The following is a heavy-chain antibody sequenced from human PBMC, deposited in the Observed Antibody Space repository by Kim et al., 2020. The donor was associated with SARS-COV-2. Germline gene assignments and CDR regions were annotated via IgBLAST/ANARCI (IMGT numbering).Heavy chain of an antibody. CDR1: GYTFTSYA. CDR2: INTNTGNP. J-gene: IGHJ3*02. Sequence: ASVKVSCKASGYTFTSYAMNLVRQAPGQGLVWMGRINTNTGNPTNAQGFTGRFVFSLGTSVSTAYLQISSLKAEDTAVYYCASDRSTGTNKDAFDIWGQGTMVTVSS. D-gene: IGHD1-1*01. CDR3: ASDRSTGTNKDAFDI. V-gene: IGHV7-4-1*02.